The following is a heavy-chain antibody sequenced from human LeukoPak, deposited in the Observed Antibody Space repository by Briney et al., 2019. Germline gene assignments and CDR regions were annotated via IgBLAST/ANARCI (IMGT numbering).Heavy chain of an antibody. J-gene: IGHJ6*03. CDR2: IRYDGSNK. CDR3: AKGGGYEAQYYYYYLDV. CDR1: GFTFSSYG. V-gene: IGHV3-30*02. Sequence: GGSLRLSCAASGFTFSSYGMYWVRQAPGKGLEWVAFIRYDGSNKYYADSVKGRFTVSRDNSKNTLYLQMKSQRAEDTAVYYCAKGGGYEAQYYYYYLDVWGKGTTVTISS. D-gene: IGHD5-12*01.